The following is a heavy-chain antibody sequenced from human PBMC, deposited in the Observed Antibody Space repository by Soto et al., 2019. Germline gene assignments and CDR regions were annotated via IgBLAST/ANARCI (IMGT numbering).Heavy chain of an antibody. CDR3: ASLGDYYYMDV. J-gene: IGHJ6*03. Sequence: SKNLSLTCAVYGGSFSGYYWSWIRQPPGKGLEWIGEINHSGSTNYNPSLKSRVTISVDTSKNQFSLKLSSVTAADTAVYYCASLGDYYYMDVWGKGTTVTVSS. V-gene: IGHV4-34*01. D-gene: IGHD3-10*01. CDR2: INHSGST. CDR1: GGSFSGYY.